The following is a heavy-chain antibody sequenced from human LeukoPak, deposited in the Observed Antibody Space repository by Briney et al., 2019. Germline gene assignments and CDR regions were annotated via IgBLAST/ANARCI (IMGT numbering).Heavy chain of an antibody. CDR3: AKGQLVPEVYFDY. CDR2: ISWNSGSI. CDR1: GFTFDDYA. J-gene: IGHJ4*02. D-gene: IGHD6-13*01. V-gene: IGHV3-9*01. Sequence: GGSLRLSCAASGFTFDDYAMHWVRQAPGKGLEWVSGISWNSGSIGYADSVKGRFTISRDNAKNSLYLQMNSLRAEDTALYYCAKGQLVPEVYFDYWGQGTLVTVSS.